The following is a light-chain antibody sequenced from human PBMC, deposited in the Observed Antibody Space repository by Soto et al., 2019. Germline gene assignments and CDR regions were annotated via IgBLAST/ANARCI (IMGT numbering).Light chain of an antibody. CDR1: QSISRY. Sequence: IVLTQSPGTLSLSPGERTTLSCRASQSISRYLAWYQQKPGQGPRLLIYGASSRATGTPDRFSGSGSGTDFNLTINRLEPEDFELYYCQQYGSSPPTFGQGTKVEIK. CDR2: GAS. CDR3: QQYGSSPPT. J-gene: IGKJ1*01. V-gene: IGKV3-20*01.